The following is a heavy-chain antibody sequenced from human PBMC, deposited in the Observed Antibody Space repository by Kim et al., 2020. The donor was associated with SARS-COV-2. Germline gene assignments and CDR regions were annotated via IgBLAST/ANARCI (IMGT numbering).Heavy chain of an antibody. J-gene: IGHJ5*02. D-gene: IGHD6-13*01. Sequence: GGSLRLSCTASGFTFGDYAMSWFRQAPGKGLEWVGFIRSKAYGGTTEYAASVKGRFTISRDDSKSIAYLQMNSLKTEETAVYYCTRGAAQLGIAAAGTLSWFDPWGQGTLVTVSS. CDR1: GFTFGDYA. CDR2: IRSKAYGGTT. CDR3: TRGAAQLGIAAAGTLSWFDP. V-gene: IGHV3-49*03.